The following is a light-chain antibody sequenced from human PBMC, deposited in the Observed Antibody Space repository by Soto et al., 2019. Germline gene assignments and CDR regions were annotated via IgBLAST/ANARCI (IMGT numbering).Light chain of an antibody. V-gene: IGKV1-6*01. CDR3: LQHSTYPWT. Sequence: APQMTQSPSSLSASVGDRVIITCRASQGIKNDLGWFQQKPGKAPKLLIYSTSTLQGGVPSRFGGSGSGTDFTLTISGLQPEDFATYYCLQHSTYPWTFGQGTKVEIK. J-gene: IGKJ1*01. CDR2: STS. CDR1: QGIKND.